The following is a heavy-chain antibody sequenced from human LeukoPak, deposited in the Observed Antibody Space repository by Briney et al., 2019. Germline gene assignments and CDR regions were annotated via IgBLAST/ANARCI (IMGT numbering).Heavy chain of an antibody. Sequence: PGGSLRLSCAASGFTFSNAWMSWVRQAPGKGLEWVGRIKSKTDGGTTDYAAPVKCRFTISRDDSKNTLYLQMNSLKTEDTAVYYCTTLGGYYYDSSGYYYVVDFDYWGQGTLVTVSS. J-gene: IGHJ4*02. V-gene: IGHV3-15*01. CDR1: GFTFSNAW. CDR3: TTLGGYYYDSSGYYYVVDFDY. D-gene: IGHD3-22*01. CDR2: IKSKTDGGTT.